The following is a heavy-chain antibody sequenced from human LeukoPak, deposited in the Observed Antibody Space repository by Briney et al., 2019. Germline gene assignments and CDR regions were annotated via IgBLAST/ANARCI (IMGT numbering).Heavy chain of an antibody. Sequence: SETLSLTCTVSGGSISDAAYYWSWIRQHPGEGLEWIGYVFYSGSTSYNPSLKSRVTISVDTSKNQFSLKLSSVTAADTAVYYCTKVGTGTLEYWGQGTLVTVSS. CDR2: VFYSGST. CDR1: GGSISDAAYY. J-gene: IGHJ4*02. V-gene: IGHV4-31*03. D-gene: IGHD1-1*01. CDR3: TKVGTGTLEY.